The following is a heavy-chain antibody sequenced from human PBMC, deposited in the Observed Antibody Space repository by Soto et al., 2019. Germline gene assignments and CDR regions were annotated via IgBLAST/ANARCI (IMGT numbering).Heavy chain of an antibody. V-gene: IGHV3-33*01. J-gene: IGHJ4*02. Sequence: GSLRLSPVVSGFTLSSYGMQWFSQAPGKVLVGVAVIWYDGSNKYYADSVKGRFTISRDNCKTTLYLQMNSLGAEDTAVYYCARDRIVTHFDYCGQGTPVTVSS. CDR2: IWYDGSNK. D-gene: IGHD3-22*01. CDR1: GFTLSSYG. CDR3: ARDRIVTHFDY.